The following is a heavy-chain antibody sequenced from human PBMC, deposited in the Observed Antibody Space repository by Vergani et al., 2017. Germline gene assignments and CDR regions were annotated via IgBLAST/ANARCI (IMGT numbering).Heavy chain of an antibody. V-gene: IGHV1-69*01. CDR3: ASGCYGSYVGYYYYGMDV. CDR1: GGPFSSYA. J-gene: IGHJ6*02. CDR2: IIPIFGTA. Sequence: QVQLVQSGAEVKKPGSSVKVSCKASGGPFSSYAISWVRQAPGQGLDWIGGIIPIFGTANYAQKFQGRVTITADESTSTAYMELSSLRAEDTAVYYCASGCYGSYVGYYYYGMDVWGQGTTVTVSS. D-gene: IGHD3-16*01.